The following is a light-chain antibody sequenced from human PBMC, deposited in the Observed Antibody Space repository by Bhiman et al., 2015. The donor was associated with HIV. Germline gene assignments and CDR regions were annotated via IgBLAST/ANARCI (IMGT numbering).Light chain of an antibody. CDR3: SSYTSSITYV. CDR2: EVT. V-gene: IGLV2-14*01. CDR1: GSDVGGYNL. Sequence: QSALTQPASVSGSPGQSITISCTGTGSDVGGYNLVSWYQQYPGKAPKLMIFEVTKRPSGISNRFSGSKSGNTASLTISGLQAEDEADYYCSSYTSSITYVFGTGTNVTVL. J-gene: IGLJ1*01.